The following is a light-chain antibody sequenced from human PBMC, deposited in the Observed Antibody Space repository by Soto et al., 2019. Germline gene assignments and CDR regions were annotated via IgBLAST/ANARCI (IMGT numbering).Light chain of an antibody. V-gene: IGLV1-51*01. Sequence: QSFLTQPPSVSAAPGQKVTISCSGSSSNIGGNSVSWYQQLPGTAPKLLIYDDNKRPSGIPDRFFGSKSGTSATLGITGFQTGDEADYYCGSWDSSLSAYVFGTGTKVTVL. CDR3: GSWDSSLSAYV. J-gene: IGLJ1*01. CDR1: SSNIGGNS. CDR2: DDN.